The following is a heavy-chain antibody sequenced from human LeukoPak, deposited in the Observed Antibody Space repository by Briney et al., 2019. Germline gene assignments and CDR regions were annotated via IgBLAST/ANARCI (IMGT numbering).Heavy chain of an antibody. Sequence: PSETLSLTCTVSADPTRSHYWSWLRPPPGKALVGRTYYCYRGNNNYNPSLKSRVTISLDTSKNQFSLRLSSVIAADTAVYYCARAETHYDVLTGHNGNYYYGMDVWGQGTTVTVSS. J-gene: IGHJ6*02. CDR1: ADPTRSHY. CDR3: ARAETHYDVLTGHNGNYYYGMDV. CDR2: YCYRGNN. V-gene: IGHV4-59*11. D-gene: IGHD3-9*01.